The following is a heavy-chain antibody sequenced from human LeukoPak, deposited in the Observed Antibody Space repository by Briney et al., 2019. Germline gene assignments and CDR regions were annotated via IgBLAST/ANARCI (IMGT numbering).Heavy chain of an antibody. CDR2: IWSDATEK. CDR1: GFTYSHYG. D-gene: IGHD4-11*01. CDR3: AKDAQRGFDYSNSLEY. Sequence: GGSLRLSCAASGFTYSHYGVHWVRQAPGKGLEWVAVIWSDATEKYYGDAVKGRFTISRDNSRNTLYLQMNSLRVEDTAVYYCAKDAQRGFDYSNSLEYWGQGTLVTVSS. V-gene: IGHV3-33*06. J-gene: IGHJ4*02.